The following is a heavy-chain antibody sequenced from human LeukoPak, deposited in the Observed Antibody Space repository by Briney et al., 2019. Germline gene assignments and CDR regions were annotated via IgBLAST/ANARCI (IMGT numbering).Heavy chain of an antibody. V-gene: IGHV1-69*05. CDR3: ARGVLYSSSSPIYFDY. Sequence: SMKVSCKASGGTFSSYAIIWVRQAPGQGLEWMGGIIPIFGTANYVQKFQGRVTITTDESTSTAYMELSSLRSEDTAVYYCARGVLYSSSSPIYFDYWGQGTLVTVSS. CDR1: GGTFSSYA. CDR2: IIPIFGTA. D-gene: IGHD6-6*01. J-gene: IGHJ4*02.